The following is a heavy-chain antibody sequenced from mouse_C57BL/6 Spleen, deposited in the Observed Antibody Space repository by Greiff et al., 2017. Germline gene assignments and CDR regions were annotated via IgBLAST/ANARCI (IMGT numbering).Heavy chain of an antibody. D-gene: IGHD2-4*01. CDR1: GFTFSSYG. Sequence: EVQLQESGGDLVKPGGSLKLSCAASGFTFSSYGMSWVRQTPDKRLEWVATISSGGSYTYYPDSVKGRFTISRDNAKNTLYLQMSSLKSEDTAMYYCARTYDYDGYYFDYWGQGTTLTVSS. CDR3: ARTYDYDGYYFDY. J-gene: IGHJ2*01. CDR2: ISSGGSYT. V-gene: IGHV5-6*01.